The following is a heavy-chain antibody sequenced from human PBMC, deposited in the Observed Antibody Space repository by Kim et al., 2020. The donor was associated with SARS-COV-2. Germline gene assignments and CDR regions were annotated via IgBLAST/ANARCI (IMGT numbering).Heavy chain of an antibody. V-gene: IGHV4-30-4*05. CDR3: AREGPYYYGLDV. Sequence: YSNPSLQSRVSMSVDTAKNQFSLRLTSVTAADTAVYSCAREGPYYYGLDVWGQGTTVIVSS. J-gene: IGHJ6*02.